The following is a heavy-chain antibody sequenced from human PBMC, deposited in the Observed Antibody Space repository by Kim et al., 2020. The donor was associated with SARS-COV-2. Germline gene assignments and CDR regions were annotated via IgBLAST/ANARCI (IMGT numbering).Heavy chain of an antibody. CDR1: GGSISSSSYY. D-gene: IGHD6-6*01. Sequence: SETLSLTCTVSGGSISSSSYYWGWIRQPPGKGLEWIGSIYYSGSTYYNPSLKSRVTISVDTSKNQFSLKLSSVTAADTAVYYCARHRREHIAARPQHFDYWGQGTLVTVSS. J-gene: IGHJ4*02. CDR2: IYYSGST. V-gene: IGHV4-39*01. CDR3: ARHRREHIAARPQHFDY.